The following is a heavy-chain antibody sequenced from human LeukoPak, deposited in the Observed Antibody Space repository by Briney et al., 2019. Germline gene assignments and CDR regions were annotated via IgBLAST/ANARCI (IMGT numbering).Heavy chain of an antibody. CDR2: ISGSGGST. CDR3: AKARYFDWLGLFDY. V-gene: IGHV3-23*01. Sequence: GGSLRLSCAASGFTVSSNYMSWVRQAPGKGLEWVSAISGSGGSTYYADSVKGRFTISRDNSKNTLYLQMNSLRAEDTAVYYCAKARYFDWLGLFDYWGQGTLVTVSS. CDR1: GFTVSSNY. J-gene: IGHJ4*02. D-gene: IGHD3-9*01.